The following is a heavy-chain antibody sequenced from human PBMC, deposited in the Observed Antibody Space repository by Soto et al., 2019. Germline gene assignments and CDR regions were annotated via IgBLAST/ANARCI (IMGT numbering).Heavy chain of an antibody. CDR1: GYSFTSYW. CDR2: IDPSDSYI. CDR3: ARLPLAAAYSDENT. D-gene: IGHD6-13*01. V-gene: IGHV5-10-1*01. Sequence: EVQLLQTGAEVKKPGESLRISCKGSGYSFTSYWISWVRQMPGKGLVWMGRIDPSDSYINYSPSFQDHVTISDDKYISTAYLQRSSLKASDTAMYYCARLPLAAAYSDENTWGHGSLVTVSS. J-gene: IGHJ5*01.